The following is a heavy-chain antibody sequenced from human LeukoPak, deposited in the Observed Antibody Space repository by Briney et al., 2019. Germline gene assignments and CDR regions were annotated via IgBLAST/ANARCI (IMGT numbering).Heavy chain of an antibody. J-gene: IGHJ3*02. D-gene: IGHD1-26*01. V-gene: IGHV3-48*04. CDR1: GFTFSSYS. Sequence: GGSLRLSCPASGFTFSSYSMSWIRQAPGKGLGWVSYIRIGGITINYANPVKGRFTISRDNDKNSLYLQMNSLRAEDTAVYYCARDPNSYYNRGHVFDIWGQGTMVTVSS. CDR2: IRIGGITI. CDR3: ARDPNSYYNRGHVFDI.